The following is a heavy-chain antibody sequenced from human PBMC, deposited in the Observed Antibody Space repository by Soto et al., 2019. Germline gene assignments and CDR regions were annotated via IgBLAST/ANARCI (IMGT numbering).Heavy chain of an antibody. Sequence: SETLSLTCTVSGGSISSYYWSWIRQPPGKGLKWIGYIYNSGRTNYTPSLKSRVTISVDTSKNQFSLKLSSVTAADTALYYCARDGTFPWLGLGAVDNCGQVKMVNV. CDR3: ARDGTFPWLGLGAVDN. V-gene: IGHV4-59*01. J-gene: IGHJ3*02. D-gene: IGHD6-19*01. CDR1: GGSISSYY. CDR2: IYNSGRT.